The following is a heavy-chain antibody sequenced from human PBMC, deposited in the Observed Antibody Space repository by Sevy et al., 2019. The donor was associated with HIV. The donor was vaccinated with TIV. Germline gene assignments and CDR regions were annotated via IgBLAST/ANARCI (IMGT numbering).Heavy chain of an antibody. Sequence: GGSLRLSCAASGFTFDDYAMHWVRQAPGKGLEWVSGISWNSGSIGYADSVKGRFTISRDNAKNSLYLQMNSLRAEDTAFYYCVKEGGGATYYYDSSGYPRGHFDYWGQGTLVTVSS. D-gene: IGHD3-22*01. V-gene: IGHV3-9*01. CDR1: GFTFDDYA. CDR2: ISWNSGSI. CDR3: VKEGGGATYYYDSSGYPRGHFDY. J-gene: IGHJ4*02.